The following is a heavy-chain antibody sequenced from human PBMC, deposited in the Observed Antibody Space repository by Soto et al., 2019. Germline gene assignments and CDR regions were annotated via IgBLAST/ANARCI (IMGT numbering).Heavy chain of an antibody. D-gene: IGHD2-15*01. CDR2: INSDGSST. J-gene: IGHJ6*02. V-gene: IGHV3-74*01. CDR1: GFTFSSYW. CDR3: ARVGGCCYSYQAYYGMDV. Sequence: EVQLVESGGGLVQPGGSLRFSCAASGFTFSSYWMHWVRQAPGKGLVWVSRINSDGSSTSYADSVKGRCTISRDNAKNTLYLQLNCLRAVDTGVYYCARVGGCCYSYQAYYGMDVCGQGTTVTLSS.